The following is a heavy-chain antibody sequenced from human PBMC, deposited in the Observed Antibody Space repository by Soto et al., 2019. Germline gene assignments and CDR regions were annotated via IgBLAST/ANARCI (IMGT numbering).Heavy chain of an antibody. D-gene: IGHD4-17*01. CDR2: ISLNRDI. J-gene: IGHJ4*01. Sequence: QVQLQESGPGLVESSGTLSLTCAVYGGSITSGHWWTWVRQSPRKELEWIGAISLNRDINYSSSRQSRVTSSLDMSRNHLSLGLTSVTTAETAVDYCATRQTVTGGPVWGPGTVVTVSS. CDR3: ATRQTVTGGPV. CDR1: GGSITSGHW. V-gene: IGHV4-4*02.